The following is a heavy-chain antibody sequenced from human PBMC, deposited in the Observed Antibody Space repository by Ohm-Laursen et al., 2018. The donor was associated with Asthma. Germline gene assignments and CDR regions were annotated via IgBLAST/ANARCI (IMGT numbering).Heavy chain of an antibody. CDR1: GFTFSSYG. D-gene: IGHD6-19*01. CDR3: ARASGSGLSSLAY. J-gene: IGHJ4*02. Sequence: RSLRLSCAASGFTFSSYGMHWVRQAPGKGLEWVAVISYDGSNKYYADSVKGRFTISRDNSKNTLYLQLNSLRAEDTAMYYCARASGSGLSSLAYWGQGTLVTVSS. CDR2: ISYDGSNK. V-gene: IGHV3-30*03.